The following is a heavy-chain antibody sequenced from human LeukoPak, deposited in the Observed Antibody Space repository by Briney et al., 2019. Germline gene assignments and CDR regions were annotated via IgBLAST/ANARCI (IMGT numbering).Heavy chain of an antibody. V-gene: IGHV3-15*07. J-gene: IGHJ4*02. Sequence: GGSLRLSCAASGFTFSDAWMNWVRQAPGKGLEWVGRIKRKTEGGATDYAGPVKGRFTISRDDSKNTLFLHVSSLKTEDTAVYYCTTGNFGPYWGQGTLVTVSS. CDR1: GFTFSDAW. D-gene: IGHD3-10*01. CDR3: TTGNFGPY. CDR2: IKRKTEGGAT.